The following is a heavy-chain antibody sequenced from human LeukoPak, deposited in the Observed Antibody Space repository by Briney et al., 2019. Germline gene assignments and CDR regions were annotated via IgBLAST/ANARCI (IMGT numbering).Heavy chain of an antibody. V-gene: IGHV1-46*01. Sequence: ASVKVSCTASGYTFTSYYMHWVRQAPGQGLEWMGIINPSGGSTSYAQKFQGRVTMTRDTSTSTVYMELSSLRSEDTAVYYCARDGWIFGVVTTYNWFDPWGQGTLVTVSS. CDR1: GYTFTSYY. CDR3: ARDGWIFGVVTTYNWFDP. J-gene: IGHJ5*02. CDR2: INPSGGST. D-gene: IGHD3-3*01.